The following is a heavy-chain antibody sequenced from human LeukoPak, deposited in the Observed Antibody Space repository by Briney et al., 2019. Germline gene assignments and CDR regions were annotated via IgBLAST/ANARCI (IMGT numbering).Heavy chain of an antibody. J-gene: IGHJ4*02. CDR1: GFTFSTYW. D-gene: IGHD1-1*01. CDR2: IKQDGSEE. CDR3: ARHIDWKFDY. V-gene: IGHV3-7*01. Sequence: GGSLRLSWAPSGFTFSTYWMTWVRQAPGKGLEWVANIKQDGSEEYYVDSVKGRFTISKDNAKHSLYLQMNSLSVEDTAVYYCARHIDWKFDYWGQGTLVTVSS.